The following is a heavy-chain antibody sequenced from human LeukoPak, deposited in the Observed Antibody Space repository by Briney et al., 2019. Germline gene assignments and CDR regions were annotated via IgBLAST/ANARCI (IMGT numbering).Heavy chain of an antibody. D-gene: IGHD3-16*02. CDR2: IYYIGST. Sequence: PSETLSLTCTVSGGSISSYYWSWIRQPPGKGLEWIGYIYYIGSTNYNPSLKGRVTMSVDTSKNQFSLKLSSVTAADTAVYYCARGFRSDAFDIWGQGTMVTVSS. V-gene: IGHV4-59*01. J-gene: IGHJ3*02. CDR1: GGSISSYY. CDR3: ARGFRSDAFDI.